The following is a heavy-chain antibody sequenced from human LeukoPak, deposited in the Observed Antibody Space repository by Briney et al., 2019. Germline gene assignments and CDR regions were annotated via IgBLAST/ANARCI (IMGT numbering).Heavy chain of an antibody. Sequence: SETLSLTCTVSGGSISSYYWGWIRQPPGKGLEWIGSIYYSGSTYYNPSLKSRVTISVDTSKNQFSLKLSSVTAADTAVYYCARRVAVTGYYGMDVWGQGTTVTVSS. CDR2: IYYSGST. V-gene: IGHV4-39*01. CDR1: GGSISSYY. D-gene: IGHD6-19*01. CDR3: ARRVAVTGYYGMDV. J-gene: IGHJ6*02.